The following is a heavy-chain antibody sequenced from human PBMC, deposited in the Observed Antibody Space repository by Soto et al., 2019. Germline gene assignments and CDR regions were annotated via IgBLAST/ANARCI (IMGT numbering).Heavy chain of an antibody. CDR1: GGSFSGYY. V-gene: IGHV4-34*01. J-gene: IGHJ3*02. Sequence: SETLSLTCAVYGGSFSGYYWTWIRQPPGTGLEWIGEINHSGSTNYNPSLKSRVTISVDTSKNQFSLKLTSVTAADTAVYYCARWRLYDILDAFDIWGQGTMVTVSS. CDR2: INHSGST. D-gene: IGHD3-9*01. CDR3: ARWRLYDILDAFDI.